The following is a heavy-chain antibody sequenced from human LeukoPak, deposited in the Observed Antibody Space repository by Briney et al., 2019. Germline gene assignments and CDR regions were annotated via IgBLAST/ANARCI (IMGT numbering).Heavy chain of an antibody. CDR1: GFTFSSYG. J-gene: IGHJ4*02. CDR2: ISGSGGST. Sequence: GGSLRLSCAASGFTFSSYGMSWVRQAPGKGLEWVSTISGSGGSTYYADSVKGRFAISRDNSKTTLYLQMNSPRAEDSAVYYCAKDHNNRRSDVLRYFDYWGQGTLVTVST. D-gene: IGHD4-17*01. CDR3: AKDHNNRRSDVLRYFDY. V-gene: IGHV3-23*01.